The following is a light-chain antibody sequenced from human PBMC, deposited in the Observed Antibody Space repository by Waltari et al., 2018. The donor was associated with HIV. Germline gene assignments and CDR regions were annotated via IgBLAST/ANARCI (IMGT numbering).Light chain of an antibody. CDR2: DHH. J-gene: IGLJ1*01. CDR3: GTWDTSLSAWI. V-gene: IGLV1-51*01. Sequence: QSVLTQPPSVSATPGQKVTISCSGSSSNIATNYVSWYQHFPGTVPKVLIYDHHKPASSTPDRFSRSQSGTTATLDISGRQTGDEAHYYCGTWDTSLSAWIFGTGTKVTVL. CDR1: SSNIATNY.